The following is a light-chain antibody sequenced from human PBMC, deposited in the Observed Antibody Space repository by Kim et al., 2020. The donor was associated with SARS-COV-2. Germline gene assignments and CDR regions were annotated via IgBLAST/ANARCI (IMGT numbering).Light chain of an antibody. CDR3: QAWDSSTHNYV. V-gene: IGLV3-1*01. J-gene: IGLJ1*01. CDR1: KLGDKY. Sequence: SYELTQPPSVSVSPGQTASITCSGYKLGDKYVSWYQQKPGQSPVVVIYQDNQRPSGIPEGFSGSNSGNTATLTINGTQAMDEADYYCQAWDSSTHNYVFGAGTKVTVL. CDR2: QDN.